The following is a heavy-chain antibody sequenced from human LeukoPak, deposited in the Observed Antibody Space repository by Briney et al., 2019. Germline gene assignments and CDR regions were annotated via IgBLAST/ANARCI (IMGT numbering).Heavy chain of an antibody. Sequence: ASVKVSCKAPGYTFTSYGISWVRQAPGQGLEWMGWISAYNGNTNYAQKLQGRVTMTTDTSTSTAYMELRSLRSDDTAVYYCARLGYSSGWSTYNWFDPWGQGTLVTVSS. J-gene: IGHJ5*02. D-gene: IGHD6-19*01. V-gene: IGHV1-18*01. CDR2: ISAYNGNT. CDR3: ARLGYSSGWSTYNWFDP. CDR1: GYTFTSYG.